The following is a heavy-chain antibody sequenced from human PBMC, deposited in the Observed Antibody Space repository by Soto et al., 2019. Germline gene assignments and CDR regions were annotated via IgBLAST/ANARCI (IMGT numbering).Heavy chain of an antibody. CDR1: GYTFTGYY. D-gene: IGHD2-2*01. CDR3: ARGHCSSTSCYGSDYYYGLDV. CDR2: INPNSGDT. J-gene: IGHJ6*02. Sequence: QVQLVQSGAEVKKPGASVKVSCKASGYTFTGYYMHWVRQAPGQGLEWMGWINPNSGDTSYAQKFQGRVTMTMDTSITTAYMELSRLRSDDTAVFYCARGHCSSTSCYGSDYYYGLDVWGQGTTVTVSS. V-gene: IGHV1-2*02.